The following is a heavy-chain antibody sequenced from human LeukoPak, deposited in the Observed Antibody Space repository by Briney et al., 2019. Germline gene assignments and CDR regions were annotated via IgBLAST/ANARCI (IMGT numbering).Heavy chain of an antibody. CDR3: AREGGLVQ. V-gene: IGHV1-18*01. CDR1: VYTFTNYG. D-gene: IGHD6-6*01. J-gene: IGHJ4*02. CDR2: IRAYNGNT. Sequence: GASDTVSYKPSVYTFTNYGISWVRQAPGQGLEWMGRIRAYNGNTTYAQKLQGRVTMTTDTFTSTAYMELRSLRSDDTAVYYCAREGGLVQWGQGTLVTVSS.